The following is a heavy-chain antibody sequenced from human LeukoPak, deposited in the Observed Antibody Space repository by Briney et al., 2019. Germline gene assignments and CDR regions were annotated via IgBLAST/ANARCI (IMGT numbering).Heavy chain of an antibody. CDR3: ASDQQWLVRGETY. CDR1: GFTFSSYS. V-gene: IGHV3-21*01. J-gene: IGHJ4*02. D-gene: IGHD6-19*01. CDR2: ISSSSSYI. Sequence: GGSLRLSCAASGFTFSSYSMNWVRQAPGKGLEWVSSISSSSSYIYYADSVKGRFTISRDNAKNSLYLQMNSLRAEDTDVYYCASDQQWLVRGETYWGQGTVVTVPS.